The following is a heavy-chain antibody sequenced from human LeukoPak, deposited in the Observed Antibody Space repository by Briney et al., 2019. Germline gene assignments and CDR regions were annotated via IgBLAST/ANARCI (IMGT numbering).Heavy chain of an antibody. V-gene: IGHV4-4*07. CDR2: IYTSGST. Sequence: SETLSLTCTVSGGSISSYYWSWIRQPAGKGLEWIGRIYTSGSTNYNPSLKSRVTMSVDTSKNQFSLKLSSVTAADTAVYYCARHMGTVWSSGWSAFDYWGQGTLVTVSS. CDR3: ARHMGTVWSSGWSAFDY. D-gene: IGHD6-19*01. J-gene: IGHJ4*02. CDR1: GGSISSYY.